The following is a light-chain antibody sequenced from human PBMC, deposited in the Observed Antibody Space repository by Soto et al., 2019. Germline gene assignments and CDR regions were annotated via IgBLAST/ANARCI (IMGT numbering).Light chain of an antibody. CDR1: QSVPSNF. V-gene: IGKV3-20*01. J-gene: IGKJ1*01. Sequence: VWTECPGTLSLAPGERATLSCRASQSVPSNFLAWHQQKPGQAPILLIYGVSRRATGIPDRFSGSGSGTDFTLTISRLEPEDFPVYYCQQYDSSWTFGQGTKVEIK. CDR2: GVS. CDR3: QQYDSSWT.